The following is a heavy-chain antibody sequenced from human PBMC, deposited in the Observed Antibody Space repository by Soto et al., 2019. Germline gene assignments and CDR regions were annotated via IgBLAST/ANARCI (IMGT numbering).Heavy chain of an antibody. D-gene: IGHD3-10*01. J-gene: IGHJ4*02. Sequence: QVQLVESGGGVVQPGRSLRLSCAASGFTSSTYAMHWVRQAPGKGLEWVAVISYDGGNKYYADSVKGRFTISRDNSKNTLYLQINSLRAEDTAVYYCARPDYDSGSYPDYWGQGTLVTVSS. CDR3: ARPDYDSGSYPDY. CDR2: ISYDGGNK. CDR1: GFTSSTYA. V-gene: IGHV3-30-3*01.